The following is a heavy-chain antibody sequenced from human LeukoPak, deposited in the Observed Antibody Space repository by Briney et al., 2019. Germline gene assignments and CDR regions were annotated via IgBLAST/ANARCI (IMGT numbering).Heavy chain of an antibody. J-gene: IGHJ5*02. Sequence: QPGGSLRLSCAASGFTFSTYGMHWVRQAPGKGLEWVAVIWYDGSNEYYADSVKGRFAISRDNAKNTLYLQMNSLRAEDTAVYYCARPFDMSTNYNWFDPWGQGTLVTVSS. CDR2: IWYDGSNE. V-gene: IGHV3-33*01. CDR3: ARPFDMSTNYNWFDP. D-gene: IGHD3-9*01. CDR1: GFTFSTYG.